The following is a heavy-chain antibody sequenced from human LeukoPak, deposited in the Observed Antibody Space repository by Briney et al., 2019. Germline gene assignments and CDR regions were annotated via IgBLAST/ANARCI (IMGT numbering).Heavy chain of an antibody. CDR1: GFTFSSYT. D-gene: IGHD2/OR15-2a*01. J-gene: IGHJ4*02. CDR3: ARDSRNIGQNFDY. Sequence: GGSLRLSCAASGFTFSSYTMNWVRQAPGKGLEWVSSISSSSSYIYYADSVKGRFTISRDNAKNSLYLQMNSLRAEDTAVYYCARDSRNIGQNFDYWGQGTLVTVFS. V-gene: IGHV3-21*01. CDR2: ISSSSSYI.